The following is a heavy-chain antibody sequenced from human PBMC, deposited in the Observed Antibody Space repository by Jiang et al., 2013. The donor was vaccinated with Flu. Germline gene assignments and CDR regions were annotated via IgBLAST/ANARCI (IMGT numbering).Heavy chain of an antibody. Sequence: VKPGGSLRLSCAASGFTFSSYSMNWVRQAPGKGLEWVSSISSSSSYIYYADSVKGRFTISRDNAKNSLYLQMNSLRAEDTAVYYCARDSSDCSGGSCLDGMDVWGQGTTVTVSS. CDR2: ISSSSSYI. CDR1: GFTFSSYS. V-gene: IGHV3-21*01. D-gene: IGHD2-15*01. CDR3: ARDSSDCSGGSCLDGMDV. J-gene: IGHJ6*02.